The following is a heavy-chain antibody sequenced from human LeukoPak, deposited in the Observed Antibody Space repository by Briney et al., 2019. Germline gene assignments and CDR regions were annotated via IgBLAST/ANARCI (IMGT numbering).Heavy chain of an antibody. V-gene: IGHV3-64*01. D-gene: IGHD6-19*01. J-gene: IGHJ6*03. CDR1: GFTFSSYA. CDR2: ISSNGGST. Sequence: QPGGSLRLSCAASGFTFSSYAMHWVRQAPGKGLEYVSAISSNGGSTYYANSVKGRFTISRDNSKNTLYLQMGSLRAEDMAVYYCAREGAVAGTRWGTYYYYYMDVWGKGTTVTVSS. CDR3: AREGAVAGTRWGTYYYYYMDV.